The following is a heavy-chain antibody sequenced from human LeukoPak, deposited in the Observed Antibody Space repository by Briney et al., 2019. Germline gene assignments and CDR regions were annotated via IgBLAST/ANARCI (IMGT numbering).Heavy chain of an antibody. J-gene: IGHJ1*01. V-gene: IGHV1-2*06. CDR3: ARVVGASEYFQH. CDR1: GYTFTSYG. Sequence: ASVKVSCKASGYTFTSYGISWVRQAPGQGLEWMGRINPNSCGTNYAQKFQGGVTMNRDTSISTAYMELSRLRSDDTAVYYCARVVGASEYFQHWGQGTLVTVSS. D-gene: IGHD1-26*01. CDR2: INPNSCGT.